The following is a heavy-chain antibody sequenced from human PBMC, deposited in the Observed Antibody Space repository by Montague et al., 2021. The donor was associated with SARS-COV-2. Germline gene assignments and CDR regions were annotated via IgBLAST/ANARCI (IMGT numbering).Heavy chain of an antibody. Sequence: PALVKPTQTLTLTCTFSGFSLSTPNVGVGWIRQPPGKALEWVAVIYSNDEKRYSQSLRNRLTITKDTAKNQVVLSWTYVDPVDTATYYCAHLIRYYDIFTGNPFDFWGQGSQVTVSS. CDR2: IYSNDEK. CDR1: GFSLSTPNVG. V-gene: IGHV2-5*01. J-gene: IGHJ4*03. CDR3: AHLIRYYDIFTGNPFDF. D-gene: IGHD3-9*01.